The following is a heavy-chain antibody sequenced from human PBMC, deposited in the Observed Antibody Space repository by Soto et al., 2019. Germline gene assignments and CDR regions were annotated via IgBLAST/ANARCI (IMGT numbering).Heavy chain of an antibody. J-gene: IGHJ3*02. Sequence: GGSLRLSCAASGFTFSNAWMSWVRQAPGKGLEWVGRIKSKTDGGTTDYAAPVKGRFTISRDDSKNTLYLQMNSLKTEDTAVYYCTTDLGVWWPLDAFDIWGQGTMVTVSS. V-gene: IGHV3-15*01. CDR2: IKSKTDGGTT. CDR1: GFTFSNAW. D-gene: IGHD3-16*01. CDR3: TTDLGVWWPLDAFDI.